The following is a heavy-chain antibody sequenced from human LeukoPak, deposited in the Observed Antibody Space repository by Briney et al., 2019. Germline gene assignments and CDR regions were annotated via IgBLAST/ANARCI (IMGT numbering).Heavy chain of an antibody. J-gene: IGHJ3*02. CDR2: IYHSGST. CDR3: ARLNDAFDI. V-gene: IGHV4-30-2*01. CDR1: GGSISSGGYS. Sequence: SETLSLTCAVSGGSISSGGYSWSWIRQPPGKGLEWIGYIYHSGSTYYNPSLKSRVTISVDRSKNQFPLKLSSVTAADTAVYYCARLNDAFDIWGQGTMVTVSS.